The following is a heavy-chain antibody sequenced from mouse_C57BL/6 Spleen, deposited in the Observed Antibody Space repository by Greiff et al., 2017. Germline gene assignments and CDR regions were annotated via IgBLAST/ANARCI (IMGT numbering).Heavy chain of an antibody. CDR3: ARLTGTYYFDD. J-gene: IGHJ2*01. CDR2: ISNLAYSL. V-gene: IGHV5-15*01. Sequence: EVHLVESGGGLVQPGGSLKLSCAASGFTFSDYGMAWVRQAPRKGSEWVAFISNLAYSLYYADTVTGRFTISSENAKNTLYLEMSSLRSKDTAMYYCARLTGTYYFDDWGQGTTLTVSS. D-gene: IGHD4-1*01. CDR1: GFTFSDYG.